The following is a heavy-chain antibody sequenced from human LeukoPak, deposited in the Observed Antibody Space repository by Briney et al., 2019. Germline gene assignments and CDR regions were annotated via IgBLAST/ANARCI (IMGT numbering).Heavy chain of an antibody. D-gene: IGHD2-15*01. Sequence: SETLSLTCTVSGGSISSGDYYWSWIRQPPGKGLEWIGYIYYSGSTYYNPSLKSRVTISVDTSKNQFSLKLSSVTAADTAAYYCANFIGYCSGGSCYRGALGYWGQGTLVTVSS. CDR1: GGSISSGDYY. J-gene: IGHJ4*02. CDR3: ANFIGYCSGGSCYRGALGY. V-gene: IGHV4-30-4*01. CDR2: IYYSGST.